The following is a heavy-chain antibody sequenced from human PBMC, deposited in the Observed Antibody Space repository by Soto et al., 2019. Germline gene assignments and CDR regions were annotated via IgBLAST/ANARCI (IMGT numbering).Heavy chain of an antibody. J-gene: IGHJ4*02. CDR2: IYYSGST. V-gene: IGHV4-61*01. CDR3: ARGGYSYGYSFDY. CDR1: GGSVSSGSYY. Sequence: SETLSLTCTVSGGSVSSGSYYWSWIRQPPGKGLEWIGYIYYSGSTNYNPSLKSRVTISVDTSKNQFSLKLSSVTAADTAVYYCARGGYSYGYSFDYWGQGTLVTVSS. D-gene: IGHD5-18*01.